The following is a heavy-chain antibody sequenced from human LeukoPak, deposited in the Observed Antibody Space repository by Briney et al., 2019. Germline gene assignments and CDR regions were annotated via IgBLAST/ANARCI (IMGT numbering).Heavy chain of an antibody. Sequence: GGSLRLSCAASGFTFSDVWMNWVRQAPGKGLEWVGRIKSKDVGGTTDYAAPVKGRFTISRDDSKNTVYLQMNSLETEDTAVYYCSTDFSRGYFGSWGQGTLVTVSS. V-gene: IGHV3-15*01. D-gene: IGHD2-2*01. J-gene: IGHJ4*02. CDR3: STDFSRGYFGS. CDR2: IKSKDVGGTT. CDR1: GFTFSDVW.